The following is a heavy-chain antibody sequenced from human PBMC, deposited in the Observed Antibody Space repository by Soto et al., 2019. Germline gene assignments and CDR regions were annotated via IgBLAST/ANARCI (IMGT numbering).Heavy chain of an antibody. D-gene: IGHD3-22*01. CDR3: ARDYYDSSGPSHDYYYYGMDV. Sequence: QVQLVQSGAEVKKPGSSVKVSCKASGGTFSSYAISWVRQAPGQGLGWMGGIIPIFGTANYAQKFQGRVTITADESTSTAYMELSSLRSEDTAVYYCARDYYDSSGPSHDYYYYGMDVWGQGTTVTVSS. V-gene: IGHV1-69*01. CDR1: GGTFSSYA. CDR2: IIPIFGTA. J-gene: IGHJ6*02.